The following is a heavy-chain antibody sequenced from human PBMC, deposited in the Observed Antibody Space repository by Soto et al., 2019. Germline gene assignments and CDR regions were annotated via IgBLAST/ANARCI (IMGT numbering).Heavy chain of an antibody. V-gene: IGHV1-69*02. D-gene: IGHD3-10*01. Sequence: SVKVSCKASGGTFSSYTISWVRQAPGQGLEWMGRITPILGIANYAQKFQGRVTITADKSTSTAYMELSSLSSEDTAVYYCAGGGVRGVITRTRDYYGMDVWGQGTTVTVSS. CDR3: AGGGVRGVITRTRDYYGMDV. CDR2: ITPILGIA. J-gene: IGHJ6*02. CDR1: GGTFSSYT.